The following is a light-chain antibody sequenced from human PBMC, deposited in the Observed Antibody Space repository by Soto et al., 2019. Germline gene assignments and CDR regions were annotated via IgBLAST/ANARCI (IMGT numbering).Light chain of an antibody. J-gene: IGLJ1*01. CDR2: DDS. CDR1: NIGSKS. CDR3: QAWDPSGEPPYV. V-gene: IGLV3-21*04. Sequence: SYELTQPPSVSVAPGKTAKISCGGSNIGSKSVHWYQQKPGQAPVLVIYDDSDRPSGIPERFSGSDSGNTATLTISRVEAGDEADYYCQAWDPSGEPPYVFGPGTKLTVL.